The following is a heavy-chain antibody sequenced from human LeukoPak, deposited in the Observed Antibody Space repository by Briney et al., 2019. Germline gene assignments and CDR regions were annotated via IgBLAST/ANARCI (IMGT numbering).Heavy chain of an antibody. V-gene: IGHV3-30*02. CDR3: ARILDSAWGELGY. CDR1: GFSFSSYG. J-gene: IGHJ4*02. D-gene: IGHD6-19*01. CDR2: IRSDGSNK. Sequence: GGSLRLSCAGSGFSFSSYGMHWVRQAPGKGLEWMAFIRSDGSNKYYADSVKGRFTISRDNSKNTLYLQMNSLRAEDTAAYYCARILDSAWGELGYWGQGTLVTVSS.